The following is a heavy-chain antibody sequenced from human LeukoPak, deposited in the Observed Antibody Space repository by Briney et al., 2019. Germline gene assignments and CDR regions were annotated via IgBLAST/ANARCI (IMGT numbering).Heavy chain of an antibody. V-gene: IGHV3-53*01. CDR2: VYDGDTT. D-gene: IGHD2-21*02. CDR1: GLTVSNNY. J-gene: IGHJ4*02. CDR3: ARDRLLYLDY. Sequence: GGSLRLSCAASGLTVSNNYMSWVRQAPGKGLEWVSAVYDGDTTYYADSVKGRFTISRDNSKNTLYLQINSLRVEDTAVYFCARDRLLYLDYWGQGTPVTVSS.